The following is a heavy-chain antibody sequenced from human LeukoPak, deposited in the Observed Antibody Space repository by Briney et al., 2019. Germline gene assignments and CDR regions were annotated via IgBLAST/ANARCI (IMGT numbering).Heavy chain of an antibody. V-gene: IGHV3-21*01. CDR1: GFTFSSYS. J-gene: IGHJ4*02. CDR3: ARVLAAAGTLHFDH. CDR2: ISSRSSYI. Sequence: GGSPRLSCAASGFTFSSYSMNWVRQAPGKGLEWVSSISSRSSYIYYADSVKGRFTISRDDAKNSLNLQMNSLRAEDTAVYYCARVLAAAGTLHFDHWGQGVLVSVSS. D-gene: IGHD6-13*01.